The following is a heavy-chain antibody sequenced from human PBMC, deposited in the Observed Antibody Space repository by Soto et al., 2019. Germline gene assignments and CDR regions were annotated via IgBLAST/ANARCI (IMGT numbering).Heavy chain of an antibody. V-gene: IGHV3-33*01. CDR3: ARGNYDSSGYRNAFDI. D-gene: IGHD3-22*01. Sequence: QVQLVESGGGVVQPGRSLRLSCAASGFNFSSYGMHWVRQAPGKGLEWVAVIWYDGSNKYYADSVKGRFTISRDNSKNTLYLQMNSLRAEDTAVYYRARGNYDSSGYRNAFDIWGQGTMVTVSS. CDR1: GFNFSSYG. J-gene: IGHJ3*02. CDR2: IWYDGSNK.